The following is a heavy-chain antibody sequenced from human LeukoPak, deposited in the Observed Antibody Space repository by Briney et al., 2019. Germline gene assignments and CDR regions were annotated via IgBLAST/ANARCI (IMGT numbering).Heavy chain of an antibody. D-gene: IGHD3-10*01. CDR2: INSDGINT. V-gene: IGHV3-74*01. CDR1: GFTFSNYW. Sequence: PGGSLRLSCAASGFTFSNYWMHWVRQAPGKGLVWVSRINSDGINTSYADSVKGRFTISRDNAKNMVYLQMNSLRDDDTAIYYCTRAITYFYGSVTYDWFASWGQGTRVTVSS. J-gene: IGHJ5*01. CDR3: TRAITYFYGSVTYDWFAS.